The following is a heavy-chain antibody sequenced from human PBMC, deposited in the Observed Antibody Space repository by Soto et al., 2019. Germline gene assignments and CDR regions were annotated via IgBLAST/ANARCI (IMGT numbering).Heavy chain of an antibody. J-gene: IGHJ6*02. CDR3: AIERGYDNVDTAMGGLYYYYGMDV. V-gene: IGHV6-1*01. D-gene: IGHD5-18*01. CDR2: TYYRSKWYN. CDR1: GDSVSSNSAA. Sequence: SRTLSLTCAISGDSVSSNSAAWNWIRQSPSRGLEWLRRTYYRSKWYNDYAVSVKSRITINPDTSKNQFSLQLNSVTPEDTAVYYCAIERGYDNVDTAMGGLYYYYGMDVWGQGTTVTVSS.